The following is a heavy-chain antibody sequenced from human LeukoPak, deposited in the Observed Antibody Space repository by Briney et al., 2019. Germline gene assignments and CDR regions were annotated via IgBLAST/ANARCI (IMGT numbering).Heavy chain of an antibody. V-gene: IGHV3-48*02. D-gene: IGHD2-8*01. J-gene: IGHJ4*02. CDR3: ARGHSSHGRTFDY. CDR2: ISSSSSTI. Sequence: GGSLRLSCAASGFTFSTYNINWVRQAPGKGLEWVSYISSSSSTIYYADSVKGRFTISRDNAKNSLYLQMNSMRDEDTAVYYCARGHSSHGRTFDYWGQGTLVIVSS. CDR1: GFTFSTYN.